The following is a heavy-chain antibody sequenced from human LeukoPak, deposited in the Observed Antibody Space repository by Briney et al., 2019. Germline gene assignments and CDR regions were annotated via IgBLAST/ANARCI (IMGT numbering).Heavy chain of an antibody. Sequence: GESLKISCKGSGYSFTSYCIGWVRQMPAKGLEWMGIIYPGDSDTRYSPSFQGQITISADKSISTAYLQWSSLKASDTAMYYCAIFDFLFGEIDNWFDPWGQGTQVTVSS. J-gene: IGHJ5*02. D-gene: IGHD3-16*01. CDR3: AIFDFLFGEIDNWFDP. V-gene: IGHV5-51*01. CDR1: GYSFTSYC. CDR2: IYPGDSDT.